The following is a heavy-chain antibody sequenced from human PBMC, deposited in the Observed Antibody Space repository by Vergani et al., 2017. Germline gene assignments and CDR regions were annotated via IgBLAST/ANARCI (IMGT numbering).Heavy chain of an antibody. CDR3: ARHRDVLLWFGELLLHAFDI. J-gene: IGHJ3*02. V-gene: IGHV4-39*01. D-gene: IGHD3-10*01. Sequence: QLQLQESGPGLVKPSETLSLTCTVSGGSISSSSYYWGWIRQPQEKGLEWIGSIYYSGSTYYNPSLKSRVTISVDTSKNQFSLKLCSVTAAETAVYYCARHRDVLLWFGELLLHAFDIWGQATMVTVSS. CDR1: GGSISSSSYY. CDR2: IYYSGST.